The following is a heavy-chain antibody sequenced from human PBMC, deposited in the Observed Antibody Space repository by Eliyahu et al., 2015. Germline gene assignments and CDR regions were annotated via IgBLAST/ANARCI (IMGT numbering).Heavy chain of an antibody. J-gene: IGHJ6*02. V-gene: IGHV3-23*01. CDR2: IXGSGGST. CDR3: AKEGDGYNGHYYYYYGMDV. CDR1: GFTFSSYA. D-gene: IGHD5-24*01. Sequence: EVQLLESGGGLVQPGGSLRLSCAASGFTFSSYAXSWVRQAXGKGLXWVXAIXGSGGSTYYADSVKGRFTISRDNSKNTLYLQMNSLRAEDTAVYYCAKEGDGYNGHYYYYYGMDVWGQGTTVTVSS.